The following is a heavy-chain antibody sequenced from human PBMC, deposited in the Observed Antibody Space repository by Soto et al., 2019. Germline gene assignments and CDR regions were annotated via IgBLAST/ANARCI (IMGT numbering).Heavy chain of an antibody. CDR1: GGSISSGDYY. CDR3: ARSSSSWYGFDYGMDV. D-gene: IGHD6-13*01. V-gene: IGHV4-30-4*08. Sequence: SETLSLTCTVSGGSISSGDYYWSWIRQPPGKGLEWIGYIYYSGSTYYNPSLKSRVTISVDTSKNQFSLKLSSVTAADTAVYYCARSSSSWYGFDYGMDVWGQGTTVTVSS. J-gene: IGHJ6*02. CDR2: IYYSGST.